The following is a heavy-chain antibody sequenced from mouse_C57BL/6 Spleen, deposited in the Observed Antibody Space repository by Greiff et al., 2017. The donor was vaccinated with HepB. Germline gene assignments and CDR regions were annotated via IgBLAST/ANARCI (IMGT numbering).Heavy chain of an antibody. J-gene: IGHJ4*01. CDR2: IDPSDSYT. CDR1: GYTFTSYW. CDR3: ARGNQDYAMDY. V-gene: IGHV1-69*01. Sequence: QVQLQQSGAELVMPGASVKLSCKASGYTFTSYWMHWVKQRPGQGLEWIGEIDPSDSYTNYNQKFKGKSTLTVDKSSSTAYMQLSSLTSEDSAVYYCARGNQDYAMDYWGQGTSVTVSS.